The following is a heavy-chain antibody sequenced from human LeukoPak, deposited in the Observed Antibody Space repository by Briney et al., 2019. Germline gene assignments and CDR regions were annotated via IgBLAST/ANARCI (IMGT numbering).Heavy chain of an antibody. CDR2: ISYDGSNK. V-gene: IGHV3-30*03. J-gene: IGHJ4*02. D-gene: IGHD1-26*01. CDR1: GFTFSSYG. CDR3: ARGEWEPYYFDY. Sequence: GGSLRLSCAASGFTFSSYGMHWVRQAPGKGLEWVAVISYDGSNKYYADSVKGRFTISRDNSKNTLYLQMNSLRAEDTAVYYCARGEWEPYYFDYWGQGTLVTVS.